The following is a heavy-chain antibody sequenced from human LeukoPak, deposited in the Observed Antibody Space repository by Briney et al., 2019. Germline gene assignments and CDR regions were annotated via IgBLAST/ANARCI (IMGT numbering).Heavy chain of an antibody. CDR3: ARDGELPTAAGVLDY. D-gene: IGHD6-13*01. Sequence: GGSLRLSCAASGFTVSSNYMSWVRQAPGRGLEWVSLITSSGGSTYDADSVKGRFTISRDNSKNTVYLQMNSLRAEDTAVYYCARDGELPTAAGVLDYWGQGTLVTVSS. V-gene: IGHV3-53*01. CDR2: ITSSGGST. CDR1: GFTVSSNY. J-gene: IGHJ4*02.